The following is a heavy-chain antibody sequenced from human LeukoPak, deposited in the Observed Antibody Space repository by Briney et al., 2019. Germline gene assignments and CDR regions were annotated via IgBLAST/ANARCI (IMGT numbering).Heavy chain of an antibody. V-gene: IGHV4-39*02. Sequence: SETLSLTCTVSGGSFSSGSNYWLWIRQSPGKGLEWIATVYYTGGTYYNPSLQSRVTISVDTSKRQFSLKVTSVTATDTAIYYCARGHSSGLNFFDPWGQGTLVTVSS. CDR2: VYYTGGT. CDR1: GGSFSSGSNY. CDR3: ARGHSSGLNFFDP. D-gene: IGHD6-19*01. J-gene: IGHJ5*02.